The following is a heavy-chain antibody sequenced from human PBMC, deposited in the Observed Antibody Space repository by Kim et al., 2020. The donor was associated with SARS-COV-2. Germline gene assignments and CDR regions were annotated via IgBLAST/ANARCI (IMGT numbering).Heavy chain of an antibody. CDR2: ISYDGSNK. J-gene: IGHJ4*02. CDR3: ARDFGSGYDFDY. V-gene: IGHV3-33*05. Sequence: GGSLRLSCAASGFTFSSYGMHWVRQAPGKGMEWVAVISYDGSNKYYADSVKGRFTISRDNSKNTLYLQMNSLRAEDTAVYYCARDFGSGYDFDYWGQGTLVTVSS. CDR1: GFTFSSYG. D-gene: IGHD5-12*01.